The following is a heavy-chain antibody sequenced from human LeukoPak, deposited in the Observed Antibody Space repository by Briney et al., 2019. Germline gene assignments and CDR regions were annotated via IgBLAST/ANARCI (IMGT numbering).Heavy chain of an antibody. CDR1: GFTFSNYG. D-gene: IGHD4/OR15-4a*01. Sequence: AGGSLRLSCAASGFTFSNYGIHWVRQAPGKGLEWVAFIRYDGSIKYYADSVKGRFTISRDNAKNTLYLQMNSLRAEDTAVYYCARDRRLWNMDVWGTGTTVTISS. V-gene: IGHV3-30*02. CDR2: IRYDGSIK. J-gene: IGHJ6*03. CDR3: ARDRRLWNMDV.